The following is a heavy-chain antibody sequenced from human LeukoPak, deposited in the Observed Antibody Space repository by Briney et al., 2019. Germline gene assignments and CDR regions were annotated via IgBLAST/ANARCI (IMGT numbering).Heavy chain of an antibody. Sequence: SGGSLRLSCAASGLTVSRNYMGWVRQAPGKGLEWVSVFYSDGSIYVADSVKGRFTISKDTSKNTVYLQMNSLRVEDTAVYYCAREALTNSRLPYGMDVWGKGTTVTGSS. CDR1: GLTVSRNY. CDR2: FYSDGSI. CDR3: AREALTNSRLPYGMDV. J-gene: IGHJ6*04. D-gene: IGHD1-14*01. V-gene: IGHV3-53*01.